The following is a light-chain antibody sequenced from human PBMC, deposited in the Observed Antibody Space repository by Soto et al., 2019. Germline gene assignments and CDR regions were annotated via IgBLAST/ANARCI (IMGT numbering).Light chain of an antibody. CDR2: DXS. Sequence: DIQLTESPSSVSADLXDRVPITFRASEGIISLLAXXQQXXGXAPKXXXYDXSSLHSGVPSRLSGSGSGTDFTLTISSLQPDDFANYYCQQANSFPITFGQGTRLEIK. CDR3: QQANSFPIT. CDR1: EGIISL. V-gene: IGKV1-12*01. J-gene: IGKJ5*01.